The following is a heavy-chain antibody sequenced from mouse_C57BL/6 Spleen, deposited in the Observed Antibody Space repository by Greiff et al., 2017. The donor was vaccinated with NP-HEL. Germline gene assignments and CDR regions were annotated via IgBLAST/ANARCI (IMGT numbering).Heavy chain of an antibody. V-gene: IGHV1-26*01. J-gene: IGHJ4*01. Sequence: VQLQQSGPELVKPGASVKISCKASGYTFTDYYMNWVKQRHGKGLEWIGDINPNNGGTSYNQKFKGKATLTVDKSSSTAYMELRSLTSEDSAVYYCARSGYYSMDYWGQGTSVTVSS. CDR3: ARSGYYSMDY. D-gene: IGHD3-1*01. CDR2: INPNNGGT. CDR1: GYTFTDYY.